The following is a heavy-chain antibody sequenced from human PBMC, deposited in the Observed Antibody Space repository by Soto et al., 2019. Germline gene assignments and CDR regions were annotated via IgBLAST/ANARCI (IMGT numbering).Heavy chain of an antibody. Sequence: ASVKVSCKASGYTFTSYYMHWVRQAPGQGLEWMGIINPSGGSTSYAQKFQGRVTMTRDTSTSTVYMELSRLRSEDTAVYYCARGQTIFGVVIQIDYWRQRTMVTVSS. CDR1: GYTFTSYY. D-gene: IGHD3-3*01. J-gene: IGHJ4*02. CDR2: INPSGGST. V-gene: IGHV1-46*01. CDR3: ARGQTIFGVVIQIDY.